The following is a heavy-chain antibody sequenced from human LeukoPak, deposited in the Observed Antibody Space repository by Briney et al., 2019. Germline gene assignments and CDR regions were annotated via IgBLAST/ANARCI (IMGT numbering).Heavy chain of an antibody. J-gene: IGHJ4*02. D-gene: IGHD4-17*01. V-gene: IGHV3-23*01. Sequence: GGSLRLSCAASGFTFSSYAMSWVRQAPGKGLEWVSAISGSGGSTYYADSVKGRFTISRDNSKNTLYLQMNSLRAEDTAVYYCAKDDYGDYRKYYFDYWGQGTLVTVSS. CDR3: AKDDYGDYRKYYFDY. CDR1: GFTFSSYA. CDR2: ISGSGGST.